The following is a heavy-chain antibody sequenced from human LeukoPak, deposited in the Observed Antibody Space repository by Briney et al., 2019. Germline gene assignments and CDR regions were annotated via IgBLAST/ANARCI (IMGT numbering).Heavy chain of an antibody. CDR2: INPDSGGT. CDR1: ESTFTGYY. CDR3: AIEPTENPHFDY. J-gene: IGHJ4*02. V-gene: IGHV1-2*02. Sequence: APVKVSCKASESTFTGYYLHWVRQAPGQGLEWMGWINPDSGGTSYAQTVQGRVTMPRETSIHTDYMELNRLKCDDTAGSYCAIEPTENPHFDYWGQGTQVTVSS. D-gene: IGHD1-1*01.